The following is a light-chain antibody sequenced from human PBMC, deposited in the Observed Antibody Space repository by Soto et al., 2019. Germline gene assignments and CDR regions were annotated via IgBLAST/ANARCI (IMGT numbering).Light chain of an antibody. V-gene: IGKV3D-20*02. CDR1: ESVVSNY. J-gene: IGKJ5*01. Sequence: EIVFTQSACTLSLSPGERATLSCRATESVVSNYLAWYQLKPGQAPRLLIYDASSRATGIPGRFSGSGSGTHFTLTISRLEPEDFAVYYCQQRSNWPPITFGQGTRLEI. CDR2: DAS. CDR3: QQRSNWPPIT.